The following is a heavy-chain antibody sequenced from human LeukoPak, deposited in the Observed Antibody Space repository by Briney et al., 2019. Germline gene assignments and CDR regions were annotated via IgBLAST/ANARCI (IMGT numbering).Heavy chain of an antibody. V-gene: IGHV3-15*01. CDR2: ITSKSAGGTT. Sequence: GGSLRLSCAASGFTFSNAWMSWVRQAPGKGLEWVGRITSKSAGGTTDYAAPVKGRFTISRDDSKNTLYLQMNSLKTEDTAVYYCTTDGRGPDWGQGTLVTVSS. J-gene: IGHJ4*02. CDR1: GFTFSNAW. CDR3: TTDGRGPD. D-gene: IGHD5-12*01.